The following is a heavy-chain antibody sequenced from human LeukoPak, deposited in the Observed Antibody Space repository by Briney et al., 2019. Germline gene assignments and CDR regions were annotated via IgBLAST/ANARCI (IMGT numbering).Heavy chain of an antibody. J-gene: IGHJ4*01. CDR3: GSDPNGDYVGALGY. CDR2: VTSRGVGT. Sequence: GGSLRLSCTDSGFTFRSYALAWVRQAPGKGLEWVAAVTSRGVGTHYADSVKGRFTISRDNSKNTIYLQMNSLRAEDTAIYYCGSDPNGDYVGALGYWGRGTLVTVSS. V-gene: IGHV3-23*01. CDR1: GFTFRSYA. D-gene: IGHD4-17*01.